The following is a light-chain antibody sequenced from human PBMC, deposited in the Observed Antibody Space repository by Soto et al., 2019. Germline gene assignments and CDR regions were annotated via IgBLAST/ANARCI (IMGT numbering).Light chain of an antibody. CDR3: QQRSDRPSIT. CDR2: DAS. CDR1: QSVSTN. V-gene: IGKV3-11*01. Sequence: VMTQSPATLSVSPGERAALSCRASQSVSTNLAWYQQKPGQPPRLLIYDASNRVTGIPVRFSGSGSRTDFTLTISSLEPEDFAIYYCQQRSDRPSITFGQGTRLVIK. J-gene: IGKJ5*01.